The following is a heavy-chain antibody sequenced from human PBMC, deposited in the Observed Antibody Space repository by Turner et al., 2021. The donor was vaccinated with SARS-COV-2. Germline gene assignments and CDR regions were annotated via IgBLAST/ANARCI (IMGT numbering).Heavy chain of an antibody. Sequence: QVQLQESGPGLVKPSETLSLTCTVSGGSISSYFWNWIRQPAGKGLEWIGRIYTSGTSNYNPSLKSRVTMSVDTSKNHFSLRLSSVTAADTAVYYCARDRVQLGPVGMDVWGQGTTVTVSS. CDR2: IYTSGTS. CDR1: GGSISSYF. J-gene: IGHJ6*02. V-gene: IGHV4-4*07. D-gene: IGHD6-6*01. CDR3: ARDRVQLGPVGMDV.